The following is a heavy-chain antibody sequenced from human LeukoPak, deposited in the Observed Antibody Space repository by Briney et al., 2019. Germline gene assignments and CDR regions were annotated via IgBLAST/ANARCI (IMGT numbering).Heavy chain of an antibody. CDR2: LLASGGAT. J-gene: IGHJ4*02. Sequence: PGGSLRLSCAASGFTFNNYAMTWVRQAPGKGLEWVSSLLASGGATYYANSVKGRFTISRDNSKNTLYLQMNSLRAEDTAVYYCARANTGYSSGYHFDYWGRGTLVTVSS. CDR3: ARANTGYSSGYHFDY. D-gene: IGHD6-19*01. CDR1: GFTFNNYA. V-gene: IGHV3-23*01.